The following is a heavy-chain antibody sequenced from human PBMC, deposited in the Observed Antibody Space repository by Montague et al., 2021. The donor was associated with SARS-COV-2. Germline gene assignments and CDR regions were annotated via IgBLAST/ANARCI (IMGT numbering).Heavy chain of an antibody. CDR2: IYYRGST. J-gene: IGHJ4*02. CDR1: GGSISSSTYY. Sequence: SETLSLTCTVSGGSISSSTYYWAWIRQPPGKGLEWIGSIYYRGSTYYNPSLKSRVFISVDTSKEQLFLTLTSVTAADTAVYYCATQEDPSGWIPGPFDFWGQGTLLSVSS. D-gene: IGHD6-19*01. CDR3: ATQEDPSGWIPGPFDF. V-gene: IGHV4-39*01.